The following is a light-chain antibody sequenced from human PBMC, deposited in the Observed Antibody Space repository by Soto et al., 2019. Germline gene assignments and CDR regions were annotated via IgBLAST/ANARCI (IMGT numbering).Light chain of an antibody. CDR1: SNDVGGYNS. CDR3: CSYAGKYIGV. Sequence: QSALTQPRSVSGSPGQSVTISCTGTSNDVGGYNSVSWYQQHPGKAPKLIIYEVNKRPSGVPDRVSGSKSGNTASLTISGLQAEDEAEFYCCSYAGKYIGVFGGGTKLTVL. CDR2: EVN. V-gene: IGLV2-11*01. J-gene: IGLJ3*02.